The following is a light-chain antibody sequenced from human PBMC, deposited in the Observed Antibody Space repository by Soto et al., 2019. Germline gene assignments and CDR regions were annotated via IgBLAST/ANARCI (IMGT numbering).Light chain of an antibody. Sequence: EIMMTQYPATPSVSFGGRATPSRKASQSVCSNLAWYQQKPDQAPRLLIYGASTRATGIPARFSGSGSGTEFTLTISSLQSEDFAVYYCQQYNNWPITFGQGTRLEIK. CDR2: GAS. CDR3: QQYNNWPIT. CDR1: QSVCSN. V-gene: IGKV3D-15*01. J-gene: IGKJ5*01.